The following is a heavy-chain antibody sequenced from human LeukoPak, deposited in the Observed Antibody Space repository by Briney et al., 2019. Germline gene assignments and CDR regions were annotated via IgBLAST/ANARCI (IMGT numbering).Heavy chain of an antibody. J-gene: IGHJ5*02. Sequence: SETLSLTCTVSGGSISSYYWSWIRQPPGKGLEWIGYIYYSGSTNYNPSLKSRVTISVDTSKNQFSLKLSSVTAADTAVYYCARHELRLYGSVPLGNWFDPWGQGTLVTVSS. D-gene: IGHD3-10*01. CDR2: IYYSGST. CDR1: GGSISSYY. CDR3: ARHELRLYGSVPLGNWFDP. V-gene: IGHV4-59*08.